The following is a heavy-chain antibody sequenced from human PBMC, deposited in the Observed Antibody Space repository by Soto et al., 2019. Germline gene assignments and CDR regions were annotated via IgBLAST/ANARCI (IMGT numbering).Heavy chain of an antibody. CDR3: ARDRGDYYDSDWFDP. CDR2: ISSSSYI. Sequence: GGSLRLSCAASGFTFSSYSMNWVRQAPGKGLEWVSSISSSSYIYYADSVKGRFTISRDNAKNSLYLQMNSLRAEDTAVYYCARDRGDYYDSDWFDPWGQGILVTVSS. J-gene: IGHJ5*02. CDR1: GFTFSSYS. V-gene: IGHV3-21*01. D-gene: IGHD3-22*01.